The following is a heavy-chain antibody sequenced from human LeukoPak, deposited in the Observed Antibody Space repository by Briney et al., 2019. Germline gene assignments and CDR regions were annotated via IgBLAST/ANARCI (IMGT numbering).Heavy chain of an antibody. V-gene: IGHV4-59*01. CDR1: GGSISSYY. CDR2: IYYSGST. Sequence: KPSETLSLTCTVSGGSISSYYWSWIRQPPGKGLEWIGYIYYSGSTNYNPSLKSRVTISVDTSKNQFSLKLSSVTAADTAVYYCARVLTLLWFGELLPPGGFGYWGQGTLVTVSS. D-gene: IGHD3-10*01. CDR3: ARVLTLLWFGELLPPGGFGY. J-gene: IGHJ4*02.